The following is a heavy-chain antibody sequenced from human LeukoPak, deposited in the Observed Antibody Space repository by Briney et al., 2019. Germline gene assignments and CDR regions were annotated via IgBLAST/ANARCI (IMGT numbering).Heavy chain of an antibody. J-gene: IGHJ4*02. CDR2: IYYSGST. D-gene: IGHD6-6*01. CDR3: ARQRWSSSGLWDY. CDR1: GGSISSSSYY. V-gene: IGHV4-39*01. Sequence: PSETLSLTCTVSGGSISSSSYYWGWIRQPPGKGLEWIGSIYYSGSTNYNPSLKSRVTISVDTSKNQFSLKLSSVTAADTAVYYCARQRWSSSGLWDYWGQGTLVTVSS.